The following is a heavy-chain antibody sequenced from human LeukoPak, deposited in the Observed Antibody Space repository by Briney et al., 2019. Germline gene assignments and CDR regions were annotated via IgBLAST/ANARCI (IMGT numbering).Heavy chain of an antibody. J-gene: IGHJ5*02. D-gene: IGHD6-13*01. CDR3: AREYIAAADTNWFDP. CDR2: ISSSSSYI. Sequence: GGSLILSCAASGFTFSDYCMNWVRQAPGKGLEWVSSISSSSSYIYYADSVKGRFTISRDNAKNSLYLQMNSLRAEDTAVYYCAREYIAAADTNWFDPWGQGTLVTVSS. V-gene: IGHV3-21*01. CDR1: GFTFSDYC.